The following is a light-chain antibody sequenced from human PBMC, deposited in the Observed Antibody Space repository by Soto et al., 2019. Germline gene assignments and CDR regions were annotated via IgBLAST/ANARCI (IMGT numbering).Light chain of an antibody. J-gene: IGKJ1*01. Sequence: DIQMTQSPSTLSASVGDRVTITCRASQSISSWLAWYQQKPGKAPKLLIYDASSLESGVPSRFSGSGSGKEFTLNIRSLQPDDFANYYCHQYKSYSVWTLGQGTKVDIK. CDR2: DAS. CDR1: QSISSW. CDR3: HQYKSYSVWT. V-gene: IGKV1-5*01.